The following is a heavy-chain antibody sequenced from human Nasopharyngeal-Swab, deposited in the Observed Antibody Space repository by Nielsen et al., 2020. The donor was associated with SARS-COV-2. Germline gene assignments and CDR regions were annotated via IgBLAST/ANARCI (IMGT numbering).Heavy chain of an antibody. CDR1: GFTFSRYA. V-gene: IGHV3-23*01. CDR2: ISGIGGTT. CDR3: AKEAHSIGYYDWGDY. D-gene: IGHD3-22*01. Sequence: GESLKISCAASGFTFSRYAMSWVRQAPGKGLEWVSAISGIGGTTHYADSVKGRFTISRDNSKNTLYQQMNSLRAEDTAVYYCAKEAHSIGYYDWGDYWGQGTLVIVSS. J-gene: IGHJ4*02.